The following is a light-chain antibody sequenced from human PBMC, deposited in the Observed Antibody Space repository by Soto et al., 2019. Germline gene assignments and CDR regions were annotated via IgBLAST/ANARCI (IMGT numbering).Light chain of an antibody. V-gene: IGKV1-5*01. CDR3: QQYNSYSVNA. CDR1: QSISGW. CDR2: DAS. Sequence: DIQMTQSPYTLSASVGDRVTITCRASQSISGWLAWYQQKPGKAPKLLIYDASSLESGVPSRFSGSGSGTEFSLTISRRQPDDFATYYCQQYNSYSVNAFGQGTKLEIK. J-gene: IGKJ2*01.